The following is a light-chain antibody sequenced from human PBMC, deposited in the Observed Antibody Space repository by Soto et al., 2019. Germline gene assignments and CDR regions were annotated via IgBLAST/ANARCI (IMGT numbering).Light chain of an antibody. Sequence: DIQMTQSPSSLSASVGDRVTITCRASQSISTFLNWYQQQPGKAPKLLIFVASSLQSGVPSRFSGSGSGTDFTLTISSLQPEDFATYYCQQSYSGPPYTFGQGTKLEIK. V-gene: IGKV1-39*01. J-gene: IGKJ2*01. CDR3: QQSYSGPPYT. CDR1: QSISTF. CDR2: VAS.